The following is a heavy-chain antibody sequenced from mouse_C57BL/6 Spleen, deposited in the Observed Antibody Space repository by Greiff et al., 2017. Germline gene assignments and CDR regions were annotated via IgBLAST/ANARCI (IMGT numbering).Heavy chain of an antibody. V-gene: IGHV5-4*01. D-gene: IGHD4-1*01. CDR1: GYTFSSYA. CDR3: AKENWDGCFDV. J-gene: IGHJ1*03. CDR2: ISDGGSYT. Sequence: EVQGVEPGGGLVKPGGSLKLSCAASGYTFSSYAMYWVRQTPEKRLEWVATISDGGSYTYYPDNVKGRFTISRDKTKNKLYLQISHLKSEVTAMDYCAKENWDGCFDVWGTGTTVTVSS.